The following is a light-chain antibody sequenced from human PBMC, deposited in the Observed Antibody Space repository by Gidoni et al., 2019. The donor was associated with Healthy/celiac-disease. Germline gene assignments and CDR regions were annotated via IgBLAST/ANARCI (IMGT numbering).Light chain of an antibody. CDR1: QSDSSY. CDR2: DAS. V-gene: IGKV3-11*01. J-gene: IGKJ3*01. Sequence: EIASTQSPATLTLSPGERATLSCRASQSDSSYLAWYQQKPGQAPRLLIYDASNSGTGIPARFSGSGSGTDFTLTISRLEPEDFAVYYCQQRSNIFTFXPXTKVDIK. CDR3: QQRSNIFT.